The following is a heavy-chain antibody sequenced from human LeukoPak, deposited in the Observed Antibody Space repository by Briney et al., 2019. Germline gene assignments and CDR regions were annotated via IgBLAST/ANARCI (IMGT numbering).Heavy chain of an antibody. Sequence: SXTLSLTCAVYGGSFSSYYWSWIRQPPGKGLEWIGKINYSGSTNYNPSLKSRVTISVDMSKNQFSLKLTSVTAADTAVYYCARLIHYDSSGYLDYWGQGSLVTVSS. CDR2: INYSGST. D-gene: IGHD3-22*01. CDR3: ARLIHYDSSGYLDY. V-gene: IGHV4-34*01. J-gene: IGHJ4*02. CDR1: GGSFSSYY.